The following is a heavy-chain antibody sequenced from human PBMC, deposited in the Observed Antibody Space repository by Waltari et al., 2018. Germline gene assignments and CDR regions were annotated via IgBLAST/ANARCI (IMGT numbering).Heavy chain of an antibody. CDR1: GGSISSSSYY. CDR2: IYYSGST. V-gene: IGHV4-39*01. D-gene: IGHD3-22*01. J-gene: IGHJ4*02. Sequence: QLQLQESGPGLVKPSETLSLTCTVSGGSISSSSYYWGWIRQPPGKGLEWIGSIYYSGSTYYNPALKSRVTISVDTSKSQFSLKLSSVTAADTAVYYCASTVYYDSSGWTYYFDYWGQGTLVTVSS. CDR3: ASTVYYDSSGWTYYFDY.